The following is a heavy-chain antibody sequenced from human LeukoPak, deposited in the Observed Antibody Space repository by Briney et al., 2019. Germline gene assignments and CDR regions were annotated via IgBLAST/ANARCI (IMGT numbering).Heavy chain of an antibody. CDR2: VSGSGGST. V-gene: IGHV3-23*01. CDR3: AKDQGYCSSTSCSYFDY. D-gene: IGHD2-2*01. J-gene: IGHJ4*02. CDR1: GFTFSSYA. Sequence: GGSLRLSCAASGFTFSSYAMSWVRQAPGKGLEWVSAVSGSGGSTYYADSVKGRFTISRDNSKNTLYLQMNSLRAEDTAVYYCAKDQGYCSSTSCSYFDYWGQGTLVTVSS.